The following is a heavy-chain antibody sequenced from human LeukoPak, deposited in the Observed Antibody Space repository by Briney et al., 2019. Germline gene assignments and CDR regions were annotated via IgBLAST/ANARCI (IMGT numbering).Heavy chain of an antibody. CDR3: ARGEAAAGSSNN. CDR2: PSDYNDNT. Sequence: ASVKVSCKASGYTFSTYGISWVRQAPGQGLEWMGWPSDYNDNTNYAQKFQGRVTMTTDTSTNTAYMELRSLRSDDTAVYYCARGEAAAGSSNNWGQGTLVTVSS. CDR1: GYTFSTYG. J-gene: IGHJ4*02. V-gene: IGHV1-18*01. D-gene: IGHD6-13*01.